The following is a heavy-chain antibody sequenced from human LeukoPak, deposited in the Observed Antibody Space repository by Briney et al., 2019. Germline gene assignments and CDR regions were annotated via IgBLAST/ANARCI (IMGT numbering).Heavy chain of an antibody. D-gene: IGHD3-22*01. CDR1: GGSFSGYY. CDR3: ARGAQTYYDKAPVDY. V-gene: IGHV4-34*01. CDR2: INHSGST. J-gene: IGHJ4*02. Sequence: PSETLSLTCAVYGGSFSGYYWSWIRQPPGKGLEWIGEINHSGSTNYNPSPKSRVTTSVDTSKSQFSLKLNFMTAADTAVYYCARGAQTYYDKAPVDYWGQGTLVTVSS.